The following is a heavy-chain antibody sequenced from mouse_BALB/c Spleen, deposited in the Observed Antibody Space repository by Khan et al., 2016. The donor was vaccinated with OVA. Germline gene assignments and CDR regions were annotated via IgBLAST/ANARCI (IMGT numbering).Heavy chain of an antibody. CDR2: IDPANGNT. CDR1: GFNIKDTY. J-gene: IGHJ3*01. Sequence: VQLKQAGAELVKPGASVKLSCTASGFNIKDTYMHWVKQRPEQGLEWIGRIDPANGNTKYDPKFQGKATITADTSSNTAYLQLSSLTSEDTAVYYCADGYDFAYWGQGTLVTVSA. D-gene: IGHD2-2*01. CDR3: ADGYDFAY. V-gene: IGHV14-3*02.